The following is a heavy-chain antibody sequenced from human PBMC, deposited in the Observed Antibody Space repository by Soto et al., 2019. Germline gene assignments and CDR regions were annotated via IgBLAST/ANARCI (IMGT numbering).Heavy chain of an antibody. CDR2: IDTSGSAI. CDR1: GFTFSDYY. CDR3: ARALEKYGSGSFFAD. D-gene: IGHD3-10*01. Sequence: QVQLVESGGGLVKPGGSLRLSCAASGFTFSDYYMSWIRQAAGKGLEWISSIDTSGSAIYYADSVQGRFTISRDNAKNSLYLQMNRLRAEDTAVYYCARALEKYGSGSFFADWGQGTLVTVSS. V-gene: IGHV3-11*01. J-gene: IGHJ4*02.